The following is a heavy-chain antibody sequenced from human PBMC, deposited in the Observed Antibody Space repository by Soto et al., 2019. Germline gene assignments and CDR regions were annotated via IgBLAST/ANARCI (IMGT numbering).Heavy chain of an antibody. CDR2: IRRKANSYTT. Sequence: EVQLVESGGGLVQPGGSLRLSCAASGLIFSDYHMDWVRQAPGKGLEWVGRIRRKANSYTTEYAASVKGRCTISRDDSKNSLDLKMNSLKSEDTAVYYCAMLGGWSGGSSGMDVWGQGTKVTVSS. CDR3: AMLGGWSGGSSGMDV. J-gene: IGHJ6*02. D-gene: IGHD6-19*01. V-gene: IGHV3-72*01. CDR1: GLIFSDYH.